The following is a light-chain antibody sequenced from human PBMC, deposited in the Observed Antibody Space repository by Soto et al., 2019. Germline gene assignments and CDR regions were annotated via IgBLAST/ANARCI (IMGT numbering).Light chain of an antibody. V-gene: IGKV1-33*01. J-gene: IGKJ5*01. Sequence: DIQMTPSPSSLSASVGDRVTITCQATQDINIYLNWYQQKPGKAPNLLIYDASNLEIGVPSRFSGSGSGTHFTFTISSLQTEDIGTYYCQQYDILPITFGRGTRLEIK. CDR2: DAS. CDR3: QQYDILPIT. CDR1: QDINIY.